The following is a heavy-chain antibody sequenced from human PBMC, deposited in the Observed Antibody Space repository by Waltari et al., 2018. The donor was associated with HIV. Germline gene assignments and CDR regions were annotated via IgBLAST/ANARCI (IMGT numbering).Heavy chain of an antibody. CDR2: VYYGGGT. Sequence: QVQLQESGPGLLKPSETLSLTCTLANASITVTYWTWIRQPPGKGLEWIGYVYYGGGTSYNPSLHNRVTISQDTSKNHFSLKLTSVTAADTAVYYCARSWRMSTRPHYFYGMDVWGQGTTVTVSS. J-gene: IGHJ6*02. CDR3: ARSWRMSTRPHYFYGMDV. D-gene: IGHD6-6*01. CDR1: NASITVTY. V-gene: IGHV4-59*01.